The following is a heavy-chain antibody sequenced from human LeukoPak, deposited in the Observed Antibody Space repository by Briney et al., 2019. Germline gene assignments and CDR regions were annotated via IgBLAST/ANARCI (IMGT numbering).Heavy chain of an antibody. J-gene: IGHJ4*02. Sequence: GGSLRLSCAASGFTFDDYAMHWVRQAPGKGLEWVSGISWNSGSIGYADSVKGRFTISRDNAKNSLYLQMNSLRAEDTALYYCALSLYSSSWYGPSDYWGQGTLVTVSS. CDR2: ISWNSGSI. CDR3: ALSLYSSSWYGPSDY. D-gene: IGHD6-13*01. V-gene: IGHV3-9*01. CDR1: GFTFDDYA.